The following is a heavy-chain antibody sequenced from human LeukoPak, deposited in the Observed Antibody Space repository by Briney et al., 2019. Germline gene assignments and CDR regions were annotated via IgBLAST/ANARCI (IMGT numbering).Heavy chain of an antibody. CDR3: ASGLDESSGHSLGL. D-gene: IGHD3-22*01. V-gene: IGHV3-74*03. Sequence: PGGPLRLSCAASGFTFSSYWMHWVRHAPGKGLEWASRIKSDGSKTKDADSVKGPLTISRDNAKNTLYLQIDRLRSEHTAVYHGASGLDESSGHSLGLWGQGTLVTVSS. CDR1: GFTFSSYW. CDR2: IKSDGSKT. J-gene: IGHJ4*02.